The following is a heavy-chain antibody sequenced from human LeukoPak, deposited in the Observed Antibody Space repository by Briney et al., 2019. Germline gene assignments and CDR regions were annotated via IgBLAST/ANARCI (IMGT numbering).Heavy chain of an antibody. V-gene: IGHV1-69*13. CDR2: IIPIFGTA. Sequence: ASVKVSCKASGGTFSSYAISWVRQAPGQGLEWMGGIIPIFGTANYAQKFQGRVTITADESTSTAYMELSSLRSEDTAVYYCATQYYYDSSGYLGYFDYWGQGTLVTVSS. J-gene: IGHJ4*02. D-gene: IGHD3-22*01. CDR3: ATQYYYDSSGYLGYFDY. CDR1: GGTFSSYA.